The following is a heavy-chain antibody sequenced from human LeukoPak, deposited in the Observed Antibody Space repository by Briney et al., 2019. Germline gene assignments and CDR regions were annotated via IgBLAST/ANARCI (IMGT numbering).Heavy chain of an antibody. CDR2: TYYSSKWYT. D-gene: IGHD5-12*01. V-gene: IGHV6-1*01. Sequence: SQTLSLTCAISGDSVSSAWNWISQSPSRGLEWLGRTYYSSKWYTDYAVSVKGRVSINPDTSKSPLPLQLSTAAPEDTAVYYCARGWLRSVFDLWGQGTLVTVSS. J-gene: IGHJ4*02. CDR3: ARGWLRSVFDL. CDR1: GDSVSSA.